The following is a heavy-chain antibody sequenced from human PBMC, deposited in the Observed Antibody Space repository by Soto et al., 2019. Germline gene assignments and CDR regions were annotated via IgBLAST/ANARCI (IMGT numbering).Heavy chain of an antibody. CDR3: ARGDLVAIFGMDV. J-gene: IGHJ6*02. CDR1: GYTFTSYY. D-gene: IGHD5-12*01. V-gene: IGHV1-46*01. Sequence: ASVKVSCKASGYTFTSYYMHWVRQAPGQGLERMGIINPSGGSTTYAQKFQGRVTMTRDTSTSTVYMELSSLRSEDTAVYYCARGDLVAIFGMDVWGQGTTVTVSS. CDR2: INPSGGST.